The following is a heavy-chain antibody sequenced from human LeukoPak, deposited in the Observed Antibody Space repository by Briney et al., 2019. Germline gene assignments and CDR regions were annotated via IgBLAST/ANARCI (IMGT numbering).Heavy chain of an antibody. Sequence: GGSLRLSCAASGFTFSSYSMNWVRQAPGKGLEWVSSISSSSGYIYYADSVKGRFTISRDNAKNSLYLQMNSLRAEDTAVYYCARALYSSSSGGFDYWGQGTLVTVSS. CDR2: ISSSSGYI. V-gene: IGHV3-21*01. CDR1: GFTFSSYS. J-gene: IGHJ4*02. CDR3: ARALYSSSSGGFDY. D-gene: IGHD6-6*01.